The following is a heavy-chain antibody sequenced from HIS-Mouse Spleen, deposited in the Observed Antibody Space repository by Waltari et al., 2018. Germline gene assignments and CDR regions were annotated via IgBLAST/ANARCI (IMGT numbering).Heavy chain of an antibody. CDR1: GGSISSSSSY. D-gene: IGHD6-13*01. J-gene: IGHJ2*01. CDR2: IYYSGST. CDR3: AREIPYSSSWYDWYFDL. Sequence: QLQLQESGPGLVKPSETLSLTCPVSGGSISSSSSYWGGLRQPPGKGLEWIGSIYYSGSTYYNPSLKSRVTISVDTSKNQFSLKLSSVTAADTAVYYCAREIPYSSSWYDWYFDLWGRGTLVTVSS. V-gene: IGHV4-39*07.